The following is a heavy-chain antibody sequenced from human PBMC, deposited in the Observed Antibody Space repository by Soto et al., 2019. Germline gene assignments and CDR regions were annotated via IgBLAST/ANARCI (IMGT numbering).Heavy chain of an antibody. V-gene: IGHV3-23*01. CDR2: ISGSGGST. D-gene: IGHD3-16*01. Sequence: PGGSLRLSCAASGFTFSSYAMSWVRQAPGKGLEWVSAISGSGGSTYYADSVKGRFTISRDNSKNTLYPQMNSLRAEDTAVYYCAKSRPPQTTLRYYFDYWGQGTLVTVSS. CDR3: AKSRPPQTTLRYYFDY. J-gene: IGHJ4*02. CDR1: GFTFSSYA.